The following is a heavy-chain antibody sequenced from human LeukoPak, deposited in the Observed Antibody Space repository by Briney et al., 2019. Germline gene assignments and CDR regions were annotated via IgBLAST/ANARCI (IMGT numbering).Heavy chain of an antibody. V-gene: IGHV3-73*01. J-gene: IGHJ3*01. CDR2: IRSKADSYAT. CDR1: LDSLRGAT. D-gene: IGHD7-27*01. Sequence: GGALYLSPARSLDSLRGATIYCGCDGSGQGRGWVGRIRSKADSYATTYSLSVKGRLTISRDDPKKTAYLQMNSLKPEDTAVYYCARHPQTGDTFDLWGEGAMVTVSS. CDR3: ARHPQTGDTFDL.